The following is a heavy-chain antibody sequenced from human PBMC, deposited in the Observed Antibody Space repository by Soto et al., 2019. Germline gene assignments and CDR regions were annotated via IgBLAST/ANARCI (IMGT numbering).Heavy chain of an antibody. J-gene: IGHJ4*02. CDR1: GASITGSFF. V-gene: IGHV4-4*07. D-gene: IGHD2-8*02. CDR3: ARGMTPPGAPAWYYFDS. CDR2: FSLSGTT. Sequence: SETLSLTCTVSGASITGSFFWGWIRQPAGKGLEWIGRFSLSGTTNYNPSLRSRVTMSADVSKNQFSLRLTSVTAAGTALYYCARGMTPPGAPAWYYFDSWGQGTLVTVSS.